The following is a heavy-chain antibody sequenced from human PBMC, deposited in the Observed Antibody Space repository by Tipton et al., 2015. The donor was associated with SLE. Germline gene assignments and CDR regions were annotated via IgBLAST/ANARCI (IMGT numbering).Heavy chain of an antibody. CDR2: IDRNSATI. CDR3: ARVKWGSSANCQNCFYCYGMDV. J-gene: IGHJ6*02. V-gene: IGHV3-48*02. Sequence: SLRLSCAASGFTFSTYDMKWVRQAPGKGLECISSIDRNSATIQYADSVKGRFTISRDNAKNSLYLQMNSLRDDDTAVYYCARVKWGSSANCQNCFYCYGMDVWGQGTTVTVSS. D-gene: IGHD2-2*01. CDR1: GFTFSTYD.